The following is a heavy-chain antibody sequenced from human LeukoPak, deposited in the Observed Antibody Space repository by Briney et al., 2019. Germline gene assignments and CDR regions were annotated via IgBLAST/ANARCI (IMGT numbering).Heavy chain of an antibody. CDR2: ISYSGTT. J-gene: IGHJ4*02. CDR1: GGSISSRPYY. D-gene: IGHD3-10*01. Sequence: KASETLSLTCTVSGGSISSRPYYWGWVRQPPGKGLEWIGTISYSGTTYYNPSLKSRVTISVDTSKNQFSLKLSSVTAADTAVYYCARTRYYYNSRSYGAPYYFDYWGQGTLVTVSS. V-gene: IGHV4-39*01. CDR3: ARTRYYYNSRSYGAPYYFDY.